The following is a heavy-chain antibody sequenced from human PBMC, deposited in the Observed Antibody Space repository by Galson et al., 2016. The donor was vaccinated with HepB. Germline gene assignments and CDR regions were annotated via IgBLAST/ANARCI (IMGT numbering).Heavy chain of an antibody. Sequence: SLRLSCAASGFTFNAHWMNWVRQAPGKGLELVANIRGDGIVSYYAESVRGRFTISRDNAKNSLYLQMNGLRVDETAVYYCSREMTGSYFDWGQGTLVTVSS. CDR2: IRGDGIVS. CDR1: GFTFNAHW. D-gene: IGHD3-10*01. J-gene: IGHJ4*02. CDR3: SREMTGSYFD. V-gene: IGHV3-7*01.